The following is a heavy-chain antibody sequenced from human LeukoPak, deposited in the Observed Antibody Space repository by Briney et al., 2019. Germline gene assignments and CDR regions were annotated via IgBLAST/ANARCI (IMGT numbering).Heavy chain of an antibody. D-gene: IGHD1-26*01. CDR3: ARVSRYSGRLRWFDP. V-gene: IGHV3-74*01. CDR1: GFTFSSYW. CDR2: INSDGSST. J-gene: IGHJ5*02. Sequence: GGSLRLSCAASGFTFSSYWMHWVRQAPGKGLVWVSRINSDGSSTSCADSVKGRFTISRDNAKNTLYLQMNSLRAEDTAVYYCARVSRYSGRLRWFDPWGQGTLVTVSS.